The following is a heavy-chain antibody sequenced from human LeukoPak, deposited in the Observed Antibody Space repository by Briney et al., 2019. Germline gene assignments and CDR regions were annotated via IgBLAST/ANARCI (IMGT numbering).Heavy chain of an antibody. CDR2: IYTSGST. V-gene: IGHV4-4*07. CDR1: GGSLSSYY. D-gene: IGHD1-1*01. Sequence: SEALSLTCTVSGGSLSSYYWSWVRQPAGKGLEWIGRIYTSGSTNYNPSLKSRVTISVDTSKNQFSLKLSSVTAADTAVYYCAREEYNWNDVGWFDPWGQGTLVTVSS. J-gene: IGHJ5*02. CDR3: AREEYNWNDVGWFDP.